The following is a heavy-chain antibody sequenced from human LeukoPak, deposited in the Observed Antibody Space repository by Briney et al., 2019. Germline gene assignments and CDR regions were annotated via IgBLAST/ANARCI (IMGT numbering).Heavy chain of an antibody. CDR1: GGSINSYF. Sequence: SETLSLTCTVSGGSINSYFWTWIRQPAGEGREWIGRIYTGGSTNYNPSLKSRVTISVDTSKNQFSLKLSSVTAADTAVYYCARDRGYGDLDAFDIWGQGTMVTVSS. J-gene: IGHJ3*02. CDR3: ARDRGYGDLDAFDI. V-gene: IGHV4-4*07. CDR2: IYTGGST. D-gene: IGHD4-17*01.